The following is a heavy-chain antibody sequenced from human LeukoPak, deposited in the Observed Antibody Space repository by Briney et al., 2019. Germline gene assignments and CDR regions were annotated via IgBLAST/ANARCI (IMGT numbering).Heavy chain of an antibody. V-gene: IGHV1-2*06. Sequence: ASVKVSCKASGYTFTGYYMHWVRQAPGQGLEWMGRINPNSGGTNYAQKFQGRVTMTRDTSISTAYMELSRLRSDDTAVYYCARDRLVGARANDYWGQGTLVTVSS. CDR2: INPNSGGT. J-gene: IGHJ4*02. D-gene: IGHD1-26*01. CDR1: GYTFTGYY. CDR3: ARDRLVGARANDY.